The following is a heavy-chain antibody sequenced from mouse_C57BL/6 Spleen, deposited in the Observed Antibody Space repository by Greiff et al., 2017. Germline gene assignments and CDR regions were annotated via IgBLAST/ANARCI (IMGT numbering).Heavy chain of an antibody. Sequence: QVQLQQPGAELVRPGSSVKLSCKASGYTFTSYWMHWVKQRPIQGLEWIGNIDPSDSETHYNQKFKDKATLTVDKSSSTAYMQLSSLTSEDSAVYYCARIVITTASFDYWGQGTTLTVSS. CDR1: GYTFTSYW. J-gene: IGHJ2*01. CDR3: ARIVITTASFDY. CDR2: IDPSDSET. D-gene: IGHD1-1*01. V-gene: IGHV1-52*01.